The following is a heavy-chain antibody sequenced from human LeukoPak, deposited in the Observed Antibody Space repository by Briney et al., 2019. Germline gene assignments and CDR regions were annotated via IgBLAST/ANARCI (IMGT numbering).Heavy chain of an antibody. CDR2: INHSGST. V-gene: IGHV4-34*01. CDR3: VRHVARAFDI. J-gene: IGHJ3*02. Sequence: PSETLSLTCAVYGGSFTNYYWSWIRQPPGKGLEWIGEINHSGSTKYNPSLKSRVTISIDTSKNQLSLKLSSVTAADTAVYSCVRHVARAFDIWGKGTKVTVSS. CDR1: GGSFTNYY.